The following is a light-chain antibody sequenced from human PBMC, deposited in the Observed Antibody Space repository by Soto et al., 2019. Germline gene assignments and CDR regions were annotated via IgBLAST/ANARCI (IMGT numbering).Light chain of an antibody. CDR3: MQALQTPYT. V-gene: IGKV2-28*01. CDR1: QSLVHSQGNYF. CDR2: WGF. Sequence: DIVMTQSPLSLPVSPGEPASISCRSSQSLVHSQGNYFFDWYVQKPGQSPQLLIYWGFIRASGVPDRVSGSASGTDFTLKITRXEAEDVGVYYCMQALQTPYTFGQGTKVDIK. J-gene: IGKJ2*01.